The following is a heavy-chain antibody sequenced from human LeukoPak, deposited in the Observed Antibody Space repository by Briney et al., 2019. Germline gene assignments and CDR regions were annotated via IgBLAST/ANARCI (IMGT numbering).Heavy chain of an antibody. CDR2: MGGSGGSI. D-gene: IGHD5-18*01. Sequence: GGSLPLSFRASGFIFSHYVMSWLRQAPGKGLDWVSRMGGSGGSINYADTLRGRFTISRDNSKNTLYMQMNSLRAEDTAVYYCAKAGIQLGLLYYFDYWGQGTLVTVSS. CDR1: GFIFSHYV. V-gene: IGHV3-23*01. J-gene: IGHJ4*02. CDR3: AKAGIQLGLLYYFDY.